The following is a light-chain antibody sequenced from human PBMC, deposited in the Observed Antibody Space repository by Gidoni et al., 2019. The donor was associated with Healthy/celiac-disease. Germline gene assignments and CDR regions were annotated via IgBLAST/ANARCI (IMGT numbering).Light chain of an antibody. V-gene: IGKV3-15*01. J-gene: IGKJ2*01. CDR2: GAS. Sequence: EIVMTQSPATLSVSPGERATLSGRASQSVSSDLAWYQQKPGQAPRHLIYGASTRATGIPARFSGSGSGTEFTLTISSLQSEDVAVYYCQQYNNWPPYTFGQGTKLEIK. CDR3: QQYNNWPPYT. CDR1: QSVSSD.